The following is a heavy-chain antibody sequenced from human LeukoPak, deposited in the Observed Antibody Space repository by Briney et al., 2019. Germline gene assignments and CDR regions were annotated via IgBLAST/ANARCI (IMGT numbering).Heavy chain of an antibody. Sequence: ASVKVSCKASGGAFSSYAISWVRQAPGQGLEWRGRIIPIFGIANYAQKFQGRVTITADKSTSTAYMELSSLRSEDTAVYYCARESGSGWYGDLAEYFQHWGQGTLVTVSS. CDR2: IIPIFGIA. V-gene: IGHV1-69*04. J-gene: IGHJ1*01. CDR3: ARESGSGWYGDLAEYFQH. D-gene: IGHD6-19*01. CDR1: GGAFSSYA.